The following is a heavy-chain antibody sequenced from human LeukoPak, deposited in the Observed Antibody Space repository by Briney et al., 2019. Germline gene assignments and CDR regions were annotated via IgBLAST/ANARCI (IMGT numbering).Heavy chain of an antibody. CDR1: GYTFTGYY. J-gene: IGHJ6*02. V-gene: IGHV1-2*02. Sequence: VASVKVSCKASGYTFTGYYMHWVRQAPGQGLEWMGWINPNSGGTNYAQKFQGRVTMTRDTFISTAYMELSRLRSDDTAVYYCARDEIEELLTGWGGMDVWGQGTTVTVSS. CDR3: ARDEIEELLTGWGGMDV. D-gene: IGHD3-10*01. CDR2: INPNSGGT.